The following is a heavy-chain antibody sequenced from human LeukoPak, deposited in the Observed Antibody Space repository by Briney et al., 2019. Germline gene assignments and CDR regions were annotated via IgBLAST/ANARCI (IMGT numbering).Heavy chain of an antibody. CDR2: IYYSGST. CDR3: AREAWKAYFDY. CDR1: GVYISSYY. V-gene: IGHV4-59*01. J-gene: IGHJ4*02. Sequence: SDTLSLTCTVSGVYISSYYWSWIRQPPGKGLEWIGYIYYSGSTNYNPFLKSRVTISVDTSKNQFSLKLSSVTAADTAVYYCAREAWKAYFDYWGQGTLVTVSS. D-gene: IGHD1-1*01.